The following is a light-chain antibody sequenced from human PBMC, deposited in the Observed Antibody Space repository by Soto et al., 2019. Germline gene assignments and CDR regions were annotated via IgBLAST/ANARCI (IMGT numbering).Light chain of an antibody. V-gene: IGKV4-1*01. CDR2: WAS. Sequence: DIVMTQSPDSLAVSLGERATINCKSSQSVLYSSNNENYLAWYQQKPGQPPKLLIYWASSRDSGVPDRFSGSGSGTDFSLTISSLPAEDVAVYYCQQYYSTPWTFGQGTKVEIK. CDR3: QQYYSTPWT. CDR1: QSVLYSSNNENY. J-gene: IGKJ1*01.